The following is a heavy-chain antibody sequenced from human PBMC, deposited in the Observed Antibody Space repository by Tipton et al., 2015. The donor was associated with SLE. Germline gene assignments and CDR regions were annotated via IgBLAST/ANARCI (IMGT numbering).Heavy chain of an antibody. CDR3: ARGGKMVRGYAFDI. D-gene: IGHD3-10*01. CDR1: GGSITSGGYS. CDR2: IYYSGST. J-gene: IGHJ3*02. Sequence: TLSLTCAVFGGSITSGGYSWSWIRQPPGKGLEWIGYIYYSGSTNYNPSLKSRVTISVDTSKNQFSLKLSSVTAADTAVYYCARGGKMVRGYAFDIWGQGTMVTVSS. V-gene: IGHV4-61*08.